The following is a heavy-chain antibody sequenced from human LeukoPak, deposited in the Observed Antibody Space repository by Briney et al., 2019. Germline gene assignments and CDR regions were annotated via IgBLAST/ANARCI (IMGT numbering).Heavy chain of an antibody. CDR1: GYTFTAYY. V-gene: IGHV1-2*06. J-gene: IGHJ5*02. Sequence: ASLKVSCKASGYTFTAYYIHWMRQAPGQGLEWMGRINPNSGGTNYAQKFQGRVTMTRDTSISTAYMELSRLRSDDTAVYYWARESSISATGTLPWFDPWGLGTLVTVSS. CDR3: ARESSISATGTLPWFDP. CDR2: INPNSGGT. D-gene: IGHD1-1*01.